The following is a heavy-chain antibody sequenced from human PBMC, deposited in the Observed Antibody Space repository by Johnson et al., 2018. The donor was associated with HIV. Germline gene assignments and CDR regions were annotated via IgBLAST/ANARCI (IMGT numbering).Heavy chain of an antibody. D-gene: IGHD5-24*01. CDR3: ARACRDGYTCDAFDI. Sequence: VQLVESGGGVVQPGRSLRLSCAASGFTVSSYYMSWVRQAPGKGLEWVAVLFSGGSIYFADSVKGRFTISRDNSKNTLYLQMNSMRAEDTAVYYCARACRDGYTCDAFDIWGQGTMVTVSS. V-gene: IGHV3-66*01. CDR2: LFSGGSI. J-gene: IGHJ3*02. CDR1: GFTVSSYY.